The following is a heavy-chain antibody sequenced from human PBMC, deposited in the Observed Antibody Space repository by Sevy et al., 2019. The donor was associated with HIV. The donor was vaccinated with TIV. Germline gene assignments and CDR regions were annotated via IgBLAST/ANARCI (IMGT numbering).Heavy chain of an antibody. CDR1: GFTFSSYP. CDR2: ISFDGTEK. CDR3: VRETTMRPRRAFDF. V-gene: IGHV3-30-3*01. J-gene: IGHJ3*01. Sequence: GGSLRLSCAASGFTFSSYPMHWVRQAPGKGLEWVSFISFDGTEKYYADSLKGRFTITRDNSKNTLFIQMNSLRAEDTAFYYWVRETTMRPRRAFDFWGQGTMVTVSS. D-gene: IGHD3-10*01.